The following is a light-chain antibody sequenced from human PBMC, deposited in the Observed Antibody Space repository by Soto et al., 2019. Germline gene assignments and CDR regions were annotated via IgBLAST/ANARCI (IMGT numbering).Light chain of an antibody. CDR3: SSYTSSSHVV. J-gene: IGLJ2*01. Sequence: QSALTQPASVSGSPGQSITISCTGTSSDVGGYNYVSWYQQHPGKAPKLMIYDVSNRPSGVSNRFSGSKSGNTASLTSSGLQGEDEADYYCSSYTSSSHVVFGGGTKLTVL. CDR2: DVS. V-gene: IGLV2-14*01. CDR1: SSDVGGYNY.